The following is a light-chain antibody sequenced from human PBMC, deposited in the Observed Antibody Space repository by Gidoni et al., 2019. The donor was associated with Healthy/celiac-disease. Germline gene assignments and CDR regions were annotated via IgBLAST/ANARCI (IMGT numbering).Light chain of an antibody. CDR1: QSLLHSNVYNY. CDR2: LGS. V-gene: IGKV2-28*01. J-gene: IGKJ1*01. Sequence: DIVMTQSPLSLLFTPGEPASISCRSSQSLLHSNVYNYLDWYQQKPGQSPQLLIYLGSNRASGVPDRFSGSGSGTDFTLKISRVEAEDVGVYYCMQALQTPWTFGQGTKVEIK. CDR3: MQALQTPWT.